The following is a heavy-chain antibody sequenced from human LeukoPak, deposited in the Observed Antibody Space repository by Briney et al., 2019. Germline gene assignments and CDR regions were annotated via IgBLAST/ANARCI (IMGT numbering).Heavy chain of an antibody. CDR1: GGSISSYY. J-gene: IGHJ4*02. D-gene: IGHD2-15*01. V-gene: IGHV4-4*07. Sequence: SETLSLTCTVSGGSISSYYWSWVRQPAGKGLEWIGRIYSSGNTNYNPSLKSRVTMSVDTSRNQFSLKLSSVAAADTAVYYCARESVGYCSGGSCPYYFDYWGQGTLVTVSS. CDR2: IYSSGNT. CDR3: ARESVGYCSGGSCPYYFDY.